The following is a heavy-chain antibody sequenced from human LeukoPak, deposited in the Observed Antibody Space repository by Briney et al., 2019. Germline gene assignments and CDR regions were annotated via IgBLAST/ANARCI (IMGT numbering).Heavy chain of an antibody. V-gene: IGHV1-69*06. CDR2: FSPFFGTA. CDR3: ARVGGSVGYYFDY. D-gene: IGHD1-26*01. J-gene: IGHJ4*02. Sequence: SVKVSCKASGGTFGSYGINWVRQAPGQGLEWMGGFSPFFGTAKYAQKFQGRVTITADTSTSTAYMELRSLRSDDTAVYYCARVGGSVGYYFDYWGQGTLVTVSS. CDR1: GGTFGSYG.